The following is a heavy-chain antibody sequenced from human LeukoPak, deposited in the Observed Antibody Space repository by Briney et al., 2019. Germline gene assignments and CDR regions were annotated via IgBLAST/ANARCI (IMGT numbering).Heavy chain of an antibody. Sequence: GGSLRLSCAASGFTFSSYSMNWVRQAPGKGLEWVPSISSSSSYIYYADSVKGRFTISRDNAKNSLYLQMNSLRAEDTAVYYCARDMAILVPAAMRGYYYGMDVWGQGTTVTVSS. D-gene: IGHD2-2*01. CDR3: ARDMAILVPAAMRGYYYGMDV. J-gene: IGHJ6*02. V-gene: IGHV3-21*01. CDR2: ISSSSSYI. CDR1: GFTFSSYS.